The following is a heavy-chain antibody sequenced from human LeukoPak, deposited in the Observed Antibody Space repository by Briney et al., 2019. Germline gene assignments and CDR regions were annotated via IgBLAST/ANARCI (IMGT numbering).Heavy chain of an antibody. Sequence: GGSLRLSCAASGFTFSSYAMSWVRQAPGKGLEWVSAISGSGGSTYYADSVKGRFTISRDNSKNTLHLHMNSLRAEDTAVYYCARDSSPWYYYDRSGSNGFDPWGQGTLVSVSS. CDR1: GFTFSSYA. J-gene: IGHJ5*02. D-gene: IGHD3-22*01. CDR2: ISGSGGST. V-gene: IGHV3-23*01. CDR3: ARDSSPWYYYDRSGSNGFDP.